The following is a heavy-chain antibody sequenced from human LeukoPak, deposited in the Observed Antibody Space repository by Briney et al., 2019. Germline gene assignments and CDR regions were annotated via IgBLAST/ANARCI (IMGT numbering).Heavy chain of an antibody. V-gene: IGHV1-46*01. CDR1: GYTFTNYY. CDR3: AREREFGSGSCYFYY. Sequence: AASVKVSCKASGYTFTNYYIHWMRQAPGRGLEWMGIINPSGGSPSYESEFQGRVTMTRDTSTSTVYMELSSLRSEDTAVYYCAREREFGSGSCYFYYWGQGTLVTVSS. D-gene: IGHD6-19*01. J-gene: IGHJ4*02. CDR2: INPSGGSP.